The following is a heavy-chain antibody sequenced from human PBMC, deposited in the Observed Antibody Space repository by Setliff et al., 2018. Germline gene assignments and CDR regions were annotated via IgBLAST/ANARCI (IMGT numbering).Heavy chain of an antibody. CDR1: GYTFTTYA. D-gene: IGHD2-21*01. J-gene: IGHJ4*02. CDR3: ARGPGTSNCGFTPYYFDS. Sequence: ASVKVSCKASGYTFTTYAIHWVRQAPGQRLEWMGWISAGNGNTKYSQEFQARLTITRDTSATTGYMELSSLRSEDMAVYYCARGPGTSNCGFTPYYFDSWGQGTLVTVS. CDR2: ISAGNGNT. V-gene: IGHV1-3*03.